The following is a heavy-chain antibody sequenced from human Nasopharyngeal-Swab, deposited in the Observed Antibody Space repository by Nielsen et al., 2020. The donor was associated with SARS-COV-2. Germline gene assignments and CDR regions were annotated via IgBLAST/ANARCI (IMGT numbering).Heavy chain of an antibody. Sequence: CTVSGGSISSSSYYWGWIRQPPGKGLEWIGSIYYSGSPYYNPSLKSRVTISVDTSKNQFSLKLSSVTAADTAVYYCARERGRGGIWNYYYYYMDVWGKGTTVTVSS. D-gene: IGHD3-10*01. CDR2: IYYSGSP. J-gene: IGHJ6*03. CDR1: GGSISSSSYY. V-gene: IGHV4-39*07. CDR3: ARERGRGGIWNYYYYYMDV.